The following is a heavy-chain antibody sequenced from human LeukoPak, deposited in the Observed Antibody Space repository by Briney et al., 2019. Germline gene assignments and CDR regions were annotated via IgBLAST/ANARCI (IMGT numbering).Heavy chain of an antibody. CDR3: ARERRVEVAARTTVAFDV. Sequence: SETLSLTCAVYGGSFTDYHWSWIRQSPGGRLEWIGEINYTGRTHYKPSLKSRATISIDMSKNQVSLKMTSMAAAGTAIYYCARERRVEVAARTTVAFDVWGQGTMVTVSS. CDR1: GGSFTDYH. CDR2: INYTGRT. V-gene: IGHV4-34*01. D-gene: IGHD6-19*01. J-gene: IGHJ3*01.